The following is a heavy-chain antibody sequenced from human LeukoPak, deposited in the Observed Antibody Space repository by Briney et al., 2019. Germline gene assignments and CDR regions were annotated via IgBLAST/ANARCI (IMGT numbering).Heavy chain of an antibody. Sequence: ASVRVSCKASGYTFTSYGISWVRQAPGQGLEWMGWISAYNGNTNYAQKLQGGVTMTTDTSTSTAYMELRSLRSDDTAVYYCARGMDGGYSTYFDYWGQGTLVTVSS. CDR1: GYTFTSYG. CDR3: ARGMDGGYSTYFDY. J-gene: IGHJ4*02. D-gene: IGHD2-21*01. V-gene: IGHV1-18*01. CDR2: ISAYNGNT.